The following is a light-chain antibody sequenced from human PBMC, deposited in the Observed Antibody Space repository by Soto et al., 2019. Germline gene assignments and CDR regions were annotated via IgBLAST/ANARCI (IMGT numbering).Light chain of an antibody. V-gene: IGKV1-39*01. J-gene: IGKJ1*01. CDR2: AAS. Sequence: DIQMTQSPSSLSASVGDRATITCRASQSISSYLNWYQQKPGKAPKLLIYAASSLQSGIPSRFSGSGSGADITVTTSSLQPEDFATYYCQQSYSTPRTFGQGTKVEIK. CDR3: QQSYSTPRT. CDR1: QSISSY.